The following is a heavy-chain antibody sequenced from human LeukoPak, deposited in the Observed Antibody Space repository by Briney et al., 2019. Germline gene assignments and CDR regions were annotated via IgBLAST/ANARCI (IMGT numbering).Heavy chain of an antibody. CDR2: ISTTSTYI. CDR3: ARDYAPDDY. Sequence: PGGSLRLSCAASGFTFSSYSMSWVRQAPGKGLEWVSSISTTSTYIYYADSVKGRFTISRDNASNSLYLQMNSLRAEDTAVYYCARDYAPDDYWGQGTMVTVSS. CDR1: GFTFSSYS. J-gene: IGHJ3*01. D-gene: IGHD3-16*01. V-gene: IGHV3-21*01.